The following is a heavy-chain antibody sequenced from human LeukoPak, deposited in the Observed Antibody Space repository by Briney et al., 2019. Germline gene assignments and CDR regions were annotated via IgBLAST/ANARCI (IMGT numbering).Heavy chain of an antibody. D-gene: IGHD6-13*01. V-gene: IGHV3-21*01. J-gene: IGHJ5*02. CDR3: ARRGWQQLEPFVP. CDR2: ISSSSSYI. Sequence: GGSLRLSCAASGFTFSSYSMNWVRRAPGKGLEWVSSISSSSSYIYYADSVKGRFTISRNNAKNSLYLQMNSLRAEDTAVYYCARRGWQQLEPFVPWGQGTLVTVSS. CDR1: GFTFSSYS.